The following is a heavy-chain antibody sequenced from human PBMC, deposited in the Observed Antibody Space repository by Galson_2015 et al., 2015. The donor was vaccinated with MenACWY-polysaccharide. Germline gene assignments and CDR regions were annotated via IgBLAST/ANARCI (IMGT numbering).Heavy chain of an antibody. Sequence: SLRLSCAASGFTVSRNYMSWVRQAPGKGLEWVSIIYSGGSTYYADSVKGRFTISRDNSKNTLFLQMNSLRADDTAVYYCARGALDGDGHNHEVFDYWGQGTLVTVSS. CDR2: IYSGGST. CDR1: GFTVSRNY. D-gene: IGHD5-24*01. V-gene: IGHV3-53*01. J-gene: IGHJ4*02. CDR3: ARGALDGDGHNHEVFDY.